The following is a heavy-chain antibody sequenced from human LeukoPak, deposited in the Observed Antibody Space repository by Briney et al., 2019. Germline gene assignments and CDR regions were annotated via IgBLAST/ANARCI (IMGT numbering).Heavy chain of an antibody. V-gene: IGHV3-21*01. CDR3: ARQYWYDGGATWNY. CDR1: GFTFSSYS. Sequence: GGSLRLSCAASGFTFSSYSMNWVRQAPGKGLEWVSSISSNSSYKYYADSVRGRFTISRDNAKNSLDLQMDSLRAEDTALYYCARQYWYDGGATWNYWGQGTLVTVSS. J-gene: IGHJ4*02. CDR2: ISSNSSYK. D-gene: IGHD3-22*01.